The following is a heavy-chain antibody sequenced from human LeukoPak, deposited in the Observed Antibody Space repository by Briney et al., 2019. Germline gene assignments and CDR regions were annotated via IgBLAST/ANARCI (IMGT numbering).Heavy chain of an antibody. J-gene: IGHJ6*02. CDR2: IYSGGST. CDR3: ARDQRDYSNYIYYYYGMDV. V-gene: IGHV3-53*01. CDR1: GFTFSSYA. Sequence: GGSLRLSCAASGFTFSSYAMSWVRQAPGKGLEWVSVIYSGGSTYYADSVKGRFTISRDNSKNTLYLQMNSLRAEDTAVYYCARDQRDYSNYIYYYYGMDVWGQGTTVTVSS. D-gene: IGHD4-11*01.